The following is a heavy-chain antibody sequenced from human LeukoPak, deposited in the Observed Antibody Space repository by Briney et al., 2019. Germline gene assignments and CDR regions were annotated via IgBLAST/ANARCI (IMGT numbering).Heavy chain of an antibody. V-gene: IGHV4-59*08. CDR1: GASISSYY. D-gene: IGHD4-11*01. Sequence: SETLSLTCSVSGASISSYYWSWIRQPPGKGLEWIGYIYYSGSTNYNPSLKSRVTMSVDTSKNQFSLNLNSVTATDTAVYYCARHGVGTELTTSYPFDYGGQGTLVTVSS. CDR3: ARHGVGTELTTSYPFDY. J-gene: IGHJ4*02. CDR2: IYYSGST.